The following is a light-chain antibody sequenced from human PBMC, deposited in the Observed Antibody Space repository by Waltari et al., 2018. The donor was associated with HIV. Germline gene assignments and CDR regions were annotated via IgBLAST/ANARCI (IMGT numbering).Light chain of an antibody. CDR3: QTWDTNSLYV. J-gene: IGLJ1*01. CDR2: QDS. Sequence: SYEVTQTPSVSVAPGQTAIITCSGDRLGDQFTCWYQQKPGQSTVLVIYQDSKRPSGIPERFSASNSGNTATLTISGTQATDEADYYCQTWDTNSLYVFGSGTKVSVL. V-gene: IGLV3-1*01. CDR1: RLGDQF.